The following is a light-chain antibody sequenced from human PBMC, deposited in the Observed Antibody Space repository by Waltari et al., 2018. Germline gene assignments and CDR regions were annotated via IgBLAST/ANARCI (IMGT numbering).Light chain of an antibody. CDR2: GSS. CDR1: GSNIGAGYD. Sequence: QSVLPQPPSVSGAPGQRVTISCTGSGSNIGAGYDVPWYQQLPRAAPKLLIYGSSTRPLGVPDRFFGSTSGTSASLAITGLQAEDEADYYCQSYDTSLSVVFGGGTKLTVL. V-gene: IGLV1-40*01. CDR3: QSYDTSLSVV. J-gene: IGLJ3*02.